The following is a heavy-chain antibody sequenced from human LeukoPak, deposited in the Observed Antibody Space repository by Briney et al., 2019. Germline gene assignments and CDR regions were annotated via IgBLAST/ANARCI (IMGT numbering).Heavy chain of an antibody. Sequence: GGSLRPSCAGSGFTFSSYAMHWVRQAPGKGLEWGAVISYDGSNKFYADSVKGRFTFSRDNSRNTLSLQMNSLRPEDTAMYYCARDLDTSMVELDYWGQGTLVTVSS. D-gene: IGHD5-18*01. CDR3: ARDLDTSMVELDY. V-gene: IGHV3-30*04. J-gene: IGHJ4*02. CDR2: ISYDGSNK. CDR1: GFTFSSYA.